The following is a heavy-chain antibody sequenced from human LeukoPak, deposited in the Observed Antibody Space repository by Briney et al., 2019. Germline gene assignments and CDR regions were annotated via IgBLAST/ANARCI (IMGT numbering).Heavy chain of an antibody. CDR1: GFTSSSYE. Sequence: PGGSLRLSCAASGFTSSSYEMNWVRQAPGKGLEWVSYISSSGSTIYYADSVKGRFTISRDNAKNSLYLQMNSLRAEDTAVYYCASSLPYYYASYFDYWGQGTLVTVSP. J-gene: IGHJ4*02. CDR2: ISSSGSTI. D-gene: IGHD3-10*01. CDR3: ASSLPYYYASYFDY. V-gene: IGHV3-48*03.